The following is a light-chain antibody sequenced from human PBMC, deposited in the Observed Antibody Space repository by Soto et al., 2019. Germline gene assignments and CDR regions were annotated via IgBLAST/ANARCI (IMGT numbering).Light chain of an antibody. V-gene: IGLV1-44*01. Sequence: QSALTQPPSASGTPGQRVTISCSGGTSNIGSYTVSWYQQLPGTAPKLLIYTTNQRPSGVPDRFSGSKSGTSASLSISGLQSEDEADYYRAAWDDSLNGXVFGGGTKVTVL. CDR1: TSNIGSYT. CDR2: TTN. J-gene: IGLJ2*01. CDR3: AAWDDSLNGXV.